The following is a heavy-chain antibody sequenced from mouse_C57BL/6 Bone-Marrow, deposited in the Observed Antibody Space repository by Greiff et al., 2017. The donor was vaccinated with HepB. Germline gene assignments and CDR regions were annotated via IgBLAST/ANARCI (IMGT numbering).Heavy chain of an antibody. J-gene: IGHJ3*01. CDR1: GYTFTSYW. Sequence: QVQLQQSGAELVKPGASVKLSCKASGYTFTSYWMHWVKQRPGRGLEWIGRIDPNSGGTKYNEKFKSKATLTVDKPSSTAYMQLSSLTSEDSAVYYCARSGITTVVATNRFAYWGQGTLVTVSA. CDR2: IDPNSGGT. D-gene: IGHD1-1*01. CDR3: ARSGITTVVATNRFAY. V-gene: IGHV1-72*01.